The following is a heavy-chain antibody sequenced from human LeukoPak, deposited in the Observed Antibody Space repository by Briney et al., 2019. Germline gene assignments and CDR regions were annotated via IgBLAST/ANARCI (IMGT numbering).Heavy chain of an antibody. J-gene: IGHJ3*02. CDR1: GFTFSDYY. CDR3: ARDLRYCTNGVCYDAFDI. Sequence: GGSLRLSCAASGFTFSDYYMSWIRQAPGKGLEWVSYISSSGSTIYYADSAKGRFTISRDNAKNSLYLQMNSLRAEDTAVYYCARDLRYCTNGVCYDAFDIWGQGTMVTVSS. D-gene: IGHD2-8*01. V-gene: IGHV3-11*04. CDR2: ISSSGSTI.